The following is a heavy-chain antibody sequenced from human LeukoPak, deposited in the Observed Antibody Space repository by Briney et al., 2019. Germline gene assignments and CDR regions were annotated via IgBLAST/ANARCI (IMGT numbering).Heavy chain of an antibody. CDR3: ASTMVRGVTPDAFDI. V-gene: IGHV4-59*08. D-gene: IGHD3-10*01. Sequence: SETLSLTCTASGGSISSYYWSWIRQPPGKGLEWIGYIYYSGSTNYNPSLKSRVTISVDTSKNQFSLKLSSVTAADTAVYYCASTMVRGVTPDAFDIWGQGTMVTVSS. J-gene: IGHJ3*02. CDR2: IYYSGST. CDR1: GGSISSYY.